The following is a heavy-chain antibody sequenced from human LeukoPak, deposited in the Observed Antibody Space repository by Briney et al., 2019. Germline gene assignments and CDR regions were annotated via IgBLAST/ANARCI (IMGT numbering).Heavy chain of an antibody. D-gene: IGHD1-26*01. CDR2: IYYSGST. CDR1: GGSISSYY. V-gene: IGHV4-59*01. CDR3: ARYSGSSVGDAFDI. J-gene: IGHJ3*02. Sequence: SETLSLTCTVSGGSISSYYWSWIRQPPGKGLEWIGYIYYSGSTNYNPSLKSRVTISVDTSKNQFSLKLSSVTAADTAVYYCARYSGSSVGDAFDIWGQGTMVTVSS.